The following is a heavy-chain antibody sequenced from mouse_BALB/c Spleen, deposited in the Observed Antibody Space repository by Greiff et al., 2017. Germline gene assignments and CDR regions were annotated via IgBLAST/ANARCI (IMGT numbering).Heavy chain of an antibody. CDR1: GFTFSDYY. Sequence: EVQLVESGGGLVKPGGSLKLSCAASGFTFSDYYMYWVRQTPEKRLEWVATISDGGSYTYYPDSVKGRFTISRDNAKNNLYLQMSSLKSEDTAMYYCARDTDGYYCAMDYWGQGTSVTVSS. J-gene: IGHJ4*01. CDR2: ISDGGSYT. CDR3: ARDTDGYYCAMDY. D-gene: IGHD2-3*01. V-gene: IGHV5-4*02.